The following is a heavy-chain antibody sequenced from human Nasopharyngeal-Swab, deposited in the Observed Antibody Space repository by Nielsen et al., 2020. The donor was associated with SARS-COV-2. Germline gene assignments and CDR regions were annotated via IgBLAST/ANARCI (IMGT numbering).Heavy chain of an antibody. CDR3: AALSSGRFRY. Sequence: SVKVSCKASGFTFTSSALQWVRQARAPRLAWIGWIVVPNGNTNYAQNFQERVTINRDMSTSTAYMELRGLRSEDTAVYYCAALSSGRFRYWGQGTLVSVSS. CDR1: GFTFTSSA. CDR2: IVVPNGNT. V-gene: IGHV1-58*01. D-gene: IGHD1-26*01. J-gene: IGHJ4*02.